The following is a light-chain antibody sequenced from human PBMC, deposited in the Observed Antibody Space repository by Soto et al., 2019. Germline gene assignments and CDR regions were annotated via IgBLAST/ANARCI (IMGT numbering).Light chain of an antibody. CDR2: GAS. Sequence: EIVLTQSPGTLSFSPGERATLSCRASHSVSSSYLAWYQQKPGQPPRLLIYGASSRATGIPDRFSGSGSGTDFTLTISRLEPEDFAVYYCQQYGSSPPWTFGQGTKVDIK. J-gene: IGKJ1*01. CDR3: QQYGSSPPWT. V-gene: IGKV3-20*01. CDR1: HSVSSSY.